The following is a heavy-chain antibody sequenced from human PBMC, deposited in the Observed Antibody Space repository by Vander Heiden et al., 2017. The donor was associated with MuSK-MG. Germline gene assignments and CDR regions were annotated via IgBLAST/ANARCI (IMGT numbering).Heavy chain of an antibody. CDR3: AKFAREDCRGDCYSGWYFDL. V-gene: IGHV3-23*04. D-gene: IGHD2-21*02. CDR2: ISVSGGGT. Sequence: EVQLVESGGGLVQPGGSLRLSCAASGFIFTNYAMRWVRQAPGKELQWVSAISVSGGGTDYTDSVKGRFTVSRDNSKNTLFLQMNNLRAEDTAVYYCAKFAREDCRGDCYSGWYFDLWGRGTLVAVSS. CDR1: GFIFTNYA. J-gene: IGHJ2*01.